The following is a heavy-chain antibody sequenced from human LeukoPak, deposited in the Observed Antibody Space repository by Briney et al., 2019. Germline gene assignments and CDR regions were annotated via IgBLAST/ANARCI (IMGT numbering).Heavy chain of an antibody. Sequence: GGSLRLSCAASGFTFSSYGMSWVRQAPGKGLEWVSAISASGGSTYYADSVKGRFTISRDNAKNSLYLQMNSLRAEDTAVYYCASETSGGSCYFDYWGQGTLVTVSS. D-gene: IGHD2-15*01. V-gene: IGHV3-23*01. CDR1: GFTFSSYG. CDR3: ASETSGGSCYFDY. J-gene: IGHJ4*02. CDR2: ISASGGST.